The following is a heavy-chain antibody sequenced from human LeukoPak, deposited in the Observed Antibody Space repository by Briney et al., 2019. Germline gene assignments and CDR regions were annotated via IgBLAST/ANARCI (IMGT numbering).Heavy chain of an antibody. CDR3: STLTSRGLSDS. Sequence: GGSLRLSCTASGFAFTNAWMNWVRQAPGKGLEWVGRIKSKADGETIDYAAPVKGRFTFSRDDSKNMLYLQMNSLKSEDTAVYYCSTLTSRGLSDSWGQGTLVTVSS. D-gene: IGHD1-20*01. V-gene: IGHV3-15*07. CDR2: IKSKADGETI. CDR1: GFAFTNAW. J-gene: IGHJ4*02.